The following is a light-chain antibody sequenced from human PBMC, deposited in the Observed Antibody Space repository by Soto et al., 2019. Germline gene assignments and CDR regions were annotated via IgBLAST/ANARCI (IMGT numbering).Light chain of an antibody. J-gene: IGKJ4*01. Sequence: ETVMTQSPATLSVSPGERATLSCRASPSVGSNLAWYQQKPGQAPRILIYGASTRATGIPARFSGSGSGTEFTLTISSLQSEDFAVYSCQQYNDWPPLTFGGGTKVEIK. CDR2: GAS. V-gene: IGKV3-15*01. CDR1: PSVGSN. CDR3: QQYNDWPPLT.